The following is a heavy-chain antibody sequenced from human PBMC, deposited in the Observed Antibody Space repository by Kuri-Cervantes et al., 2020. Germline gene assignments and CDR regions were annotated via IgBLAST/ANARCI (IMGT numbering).Heavy chain of an antibody. CDR3: ARAASGGVTMVRGFDY. J-gene: IGHJ4*02. V-gene: IGHV4-4*07. D-gene: IGHD3-10*01. CDR2: IYSSGST. CDR1: GGFISSYY. Sequence: GSLRLSCSVSGGFISSYYWSWIRQPAGKGLEWIGRIYSSGSTSYNPSLKSRVNISVDKSKKQFSLKLSSVTAADTAVYYCARAASGGVTMVRGFDYWGQGTLVTVSS.